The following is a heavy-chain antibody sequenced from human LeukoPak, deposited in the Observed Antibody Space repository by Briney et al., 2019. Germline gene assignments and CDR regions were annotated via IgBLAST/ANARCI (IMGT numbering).Heavy chain of an antibody. J-gene: IGHJ4*02. V-gene: IGHV3-66*01. Sequence: GGSLRLSCAASGFTVSNNYMRWVRQAPGKGLEWVSLIYSGGSTYYADSVKGRFIISRDNSKNTLYLQMNSLRAEDTAVYYCARWAGAILTDYWGQGTLVTVSS. CDR2: IYSGGST. D-gene: IGHD1-26*01. CDR1: GFTVSNNY. CDR3: ARWAGAILTDY.